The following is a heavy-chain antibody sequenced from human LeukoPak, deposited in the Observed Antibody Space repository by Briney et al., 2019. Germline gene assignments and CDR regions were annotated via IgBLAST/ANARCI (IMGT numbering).Heavy chain of an antibody. CDR2: IDPSDSYT. D-gene: IGHD3-10*01. CDR1: GYSFTSCW. J-gene: IGHJ4*02. CDR3: ARLWFGELSKPDY. Sequence: GESLKISCKGSGYSFTSCWISWVRQMPGKGLEWMGRIDPSDSYTNYSPSFQGHVTISADKSISTAYLQWSSLKASDTAMYYCARLWFGELSKPDYWGQGTLVTVSS. V-gene: IGHV5-10-1*01.